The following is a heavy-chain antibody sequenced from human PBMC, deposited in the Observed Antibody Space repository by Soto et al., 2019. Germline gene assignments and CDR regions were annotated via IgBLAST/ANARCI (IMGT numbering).Heavy chain of an antibody. CDR3: ARTYSGYDYHGSFDY. CDR2: IIPIFGTA. V-gene: IGHV1-69*13. CDR1: GGTFSSYA. J-gene: IGHJ4*02. Sequence: SVKVSCKASGGTFSSYAISWVRQAPGQGLEWMGGIIPIFGTANYAQKFQGRVTITADESTSTAYMELSSLRSEDTAVYYCARTYSGYDYHGSFDYWAQGTLVTVSS. D-gene: IGHD5-12*01.